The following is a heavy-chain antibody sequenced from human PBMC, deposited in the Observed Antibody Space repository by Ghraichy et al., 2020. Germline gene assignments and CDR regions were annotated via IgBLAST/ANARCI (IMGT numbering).Heavy chain of an antibody. J-gene: IGHJ5*02. CDR2: ISSSSSYI. CDR3: ARSHSSSSEWFDP. CDR1: GFTFSSYS. Sequence: GSLRLSCAASGFTFSSYSMNWVRQAPGKGLEWVSSISSSSSYIYYADSVKGRFTISRDNAKNSLYLQMNSLRAVDTAVYYCARSHSSSSEWFDPWGQGTLVNVSS. V-gene: IGHV3-21*01. D-gene: IGHD6-6*01.